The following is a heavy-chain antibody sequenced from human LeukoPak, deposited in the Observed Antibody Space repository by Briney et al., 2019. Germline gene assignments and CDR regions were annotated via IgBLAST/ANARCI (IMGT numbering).Heavy chain of an antibody. V-gene: IGHV2-70*11. CDR2: IDWDADE. CDR3: ARILNPGQYYYDSSGYYGRGAFDI. Sequence: SGPALVKPTQTLTLTCTFSGFSLSNRGMCVNWIRQPPGKALEWLARIDWDADEYYSTSLKTRLTISKDTSKNQVVLTMTNMDPVDTATYYCARILNPGQYYYDSSGYYGRGAFDIWGQGTMVTVSS. J-gene: IGHJ3*02. CDR1: GFSLSNRGMC. D-gene: IGHD3-22*01.